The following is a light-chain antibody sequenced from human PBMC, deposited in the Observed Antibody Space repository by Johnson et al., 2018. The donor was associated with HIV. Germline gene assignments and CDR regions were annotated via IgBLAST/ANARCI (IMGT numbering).Light chain of an antibody. Sequence: QAVLTQPPSVSAAPGQKVTISCSGSSSNIGNNYVSWYQQLPGTAPKLLIYDNNKRPSGIPDRFSGSKSGTSATLDITGLQTGDEADYYCGTWDGSLSAGVVFGTGTRLTVL. V-gene: IGLV1-51*01. CDR3: GTWDGSLSAGVV. CDR1: SSNIGNNY. CDR2: DNN. J-gene: IGLJ1*01.